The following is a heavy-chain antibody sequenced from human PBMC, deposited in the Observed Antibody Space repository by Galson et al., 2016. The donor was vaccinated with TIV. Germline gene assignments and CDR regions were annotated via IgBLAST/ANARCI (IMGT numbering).Heavy chain of an antibody. D-gene: IGHD5-24*01. J-gene: IGHJ4*02. V-gene: IGHV4-34*01. CDR2: INHSGST. CDR1: GGSFSGYC. CDR3: ARGGGDGYNYVPEKAIDS. Sequence: SETLSLTCGVYGGSFSGYCWSWIRQPPGKGLEWIGEINHSGSTNYNPSLKSRVTISLDTSKNQFSLKLSSVTAADTAVYYCARGGGDGYNYVPEKAIDSWGQGTLVTVSS.